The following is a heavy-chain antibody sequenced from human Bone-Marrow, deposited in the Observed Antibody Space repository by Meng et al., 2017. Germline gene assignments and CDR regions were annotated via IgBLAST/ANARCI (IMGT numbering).Heavy chain of an antibody. CDR2: ISRDESTK. CDR3: AREADPHPLPCDY. Sequence: GESLKISCAASGFTFRSYWMHWVRQAPGKGLVWVSCISRDESTKRYADSVKGRFTISRDNAKNTLYLQMNSLRAEDTAVYFCAREADPHPLPCDYWGQGALVTVSS. V-gene: IGHV3-74*01. CDR1: GFTFRSYW. J-gene: IGHJ4*02.